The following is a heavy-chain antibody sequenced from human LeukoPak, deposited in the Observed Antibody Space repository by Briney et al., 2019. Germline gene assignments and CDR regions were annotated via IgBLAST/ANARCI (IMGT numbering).Heavy chain of an antibody. J-gene: IGHJ4*02. V-gene: IGHV4-39*01. CDR2: IYYSGNT. D-gene: IGHD4-23*01. CDR3: ANSANYGGNSGYFDY. Sequence: GSLRLSCAASGFTFSSYAMSWVRQPPGKGLEWIGSIYYSGNTYYNPSLKSRVTISIDTSKNQFSLKLSSVTAADTAVYYCANSANYGGNSGYFDYWGQGTLVTVSS. CDR1: GFTFSSYA.